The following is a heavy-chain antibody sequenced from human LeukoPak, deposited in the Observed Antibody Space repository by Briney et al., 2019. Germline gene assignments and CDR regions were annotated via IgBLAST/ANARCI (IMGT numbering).Heavy chain of an antibody. CDR3: ARVHDTTGYYHYFDS. Sequence: GGSLRLSCEASGFTFSTYPMHWVRQAPDKGLEWVAMISYHGSNEYYADSVKGRFTISRENSKNTLYLQMNNPRVKDTAIYYCARVHDTTGYYHYFDSWGQGTLVTVSS. CDR2: ISYHGSNE. J-gene: IGHJ4*02. D-gene: IGHD3-9*01. CDR1: GFTFSTYP. V-gene: IGHV3-30*04.